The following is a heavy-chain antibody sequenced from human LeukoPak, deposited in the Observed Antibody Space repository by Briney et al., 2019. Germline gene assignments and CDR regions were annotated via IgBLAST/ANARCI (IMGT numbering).Heavy chain of an antibody. D-gene: IGHD6-13*01. V-gene: IGHV3-33*01. J-gene: IGHJ4*02. CDR1: GFTFSSFG. Sequence: GGSLTLSCAASGFTFSSFGMHWVRQAPGKGLEWVAVIWYDASNKYYADSVKGRFTISRDNSKNTLYLQMNSLGDDDTAVYYCVRGVGVSRFNYLDSWGQGTLVIVSS. CDR2: IWYDASNK. CDR3: VRGVGVSRFNYLDS.